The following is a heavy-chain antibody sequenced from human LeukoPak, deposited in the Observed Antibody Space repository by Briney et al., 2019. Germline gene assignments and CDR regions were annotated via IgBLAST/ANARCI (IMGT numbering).Heavy chain of an antibody. CDR3: ARADSSGCY. Sequence: GGSLRLSCAASGFTFNTYWMHCVRHGPGKGLVWVSRINYDGSSTSYADSVKGRFTISRDNAKNTLYLQMNSLRAEDTAVYYCARADSSGCYWGQGTLVTVSS. CDR1: GFTFNTYW. CDR2: INYDGSST. J-gene: IGHJ4*02. V-gene: IGHV3-74*01. D-gene: IGHD6-19*01.